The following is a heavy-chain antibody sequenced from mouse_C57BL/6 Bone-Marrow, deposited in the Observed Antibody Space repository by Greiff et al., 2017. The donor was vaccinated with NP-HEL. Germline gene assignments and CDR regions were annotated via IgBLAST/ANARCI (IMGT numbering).Heavy chain of an antibody. D-gene: IGHD2-5*01. V-gene: IGHV1-55*01. J-gene: IGHJ1*03. Sequence: QVQLQQPGAELVKPGASVKMSCKASGYTFTSYWITWVKQRPGQGLEWIGDIYPGSGSTNYNEKFKSKATMTVDTSSSTASMQLSSLTSEDSAVYYCVYSNYWYFDVWGTGTTVTVSS. CDR2: IYPGSGST. CDR1: GYTFTSYW. CDR3: VYSNYWYFDV.